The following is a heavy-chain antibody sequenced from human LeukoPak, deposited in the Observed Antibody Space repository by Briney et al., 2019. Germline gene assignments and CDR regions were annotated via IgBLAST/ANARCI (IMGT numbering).Heavy chain of an antibody. J-gene: IGHJ4*02. CDR1: GFTFDDYA. D-gene: IGHD3-3*01. CDR2: ISWNSGSI. V-gene: IGHV3-9*01. CDR3: AKDSSGSYIDY. Sequence: GGSLRLSCAASGFTFDDYAMHWVRQAPGKGLEWVSGISWNSGSIGYADSVKGRFTIPRDNAKNSLYLQMNSLRAEDTALYYCAKDSSGSYIDYWGQGTLVTVSS.